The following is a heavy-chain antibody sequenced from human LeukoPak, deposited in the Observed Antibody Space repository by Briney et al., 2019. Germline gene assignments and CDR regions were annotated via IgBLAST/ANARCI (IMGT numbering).Heavy chain of an antibody. J-gene: IGHJ6*03. D-gene: IGHD5-18*01. CDR1: GFTFSSYE. CDR3: AKDPGRWIQLHYYMDV. CDR2: ISGGGDTI. V-gene: IGHV3-48*03. Sequence: GGSLRLSCAASGFTFSSYEMDWVRQAPGKGLEWLSYISGGGDTIYYADSVKGRFTISRDNAKNSLFLQMNSLRAEDTAVYYCAKDPGRWIQLHYYMDVWGKGTTVTVSS.